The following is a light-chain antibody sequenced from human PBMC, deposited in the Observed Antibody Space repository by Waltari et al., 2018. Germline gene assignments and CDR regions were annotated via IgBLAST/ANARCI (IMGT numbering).Light chain of an antibody. Sequence: QSALTQPASVSGSPGQSITISCTGTSDDVGGYDYVSWYQHHPGKAPQLIIYDVSDRPSGVSNRFSGSRSANTASLAISGLQAEDEAHYYCGSYTSSDTWIFGGGTKLTVL. CDR1: SDDVGGYDY. CDR2: DVS. J-gene: IGLJ2*01. V-gene: IGLV2-14*03. CDR3: GSYTSSDTWI.